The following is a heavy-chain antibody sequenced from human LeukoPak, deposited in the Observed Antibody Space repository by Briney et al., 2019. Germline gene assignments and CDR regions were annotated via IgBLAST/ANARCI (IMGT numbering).Heavy chain of an antibody. V-gene: IGHV4-34*01. Sequence: SETLSLTCAVYGGSFSGYYWSWIRQPPGKGLEWIGEINHSGSTNYNASLKSRVTISVDTSKNQFSLKLSSVTAADTAVYYCARVSYGSGSYFITAWGQGTLVTVSS. D-gene: IGHD3-10*01. CDR1: GGSFSGYY. J-gene: IGHJ5*02. CDR2: INHSGST. CDR3: ARVSYGSGSYFITA.